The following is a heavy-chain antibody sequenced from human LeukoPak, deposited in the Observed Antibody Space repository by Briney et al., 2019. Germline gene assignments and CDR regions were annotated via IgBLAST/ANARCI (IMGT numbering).Heavy chain of an antibody. J-gene: IGHJ4*02. Sequence: GASVKVSCKASGYTFTSYSMNWVRQAPGQGLEWMGGIIPIFGTANYAQKFQGRVTITADKSTSTAYMELSSLRSEDTAVYYCARGVSGSYSWNYFDYWGQGTLVTVSS. CDR2: IIPIFGTA. CDR3: ARGVSGSYSWNYFDY. D-gene: IGHD1-26*01. V-gene: IGHV1-69*06. CDR1: GYTFTSYS.